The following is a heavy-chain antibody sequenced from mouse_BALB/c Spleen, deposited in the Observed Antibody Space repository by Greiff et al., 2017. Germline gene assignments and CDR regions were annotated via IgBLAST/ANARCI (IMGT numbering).Heavy chain of an antibody. CDR3: ARGGNPYLYAMDY. CDR1: GYAFSSYW. V-gene: IGHV1-80*01. J-gene: IGHJ4*01. D-gene: IGHD2-1*01. Sequence: QVQLKESGAELVRPGSSVKISCKASGYAFSSYWMYWVKQRPGQGLEWIGQIYPGDGDTNYNGKFKGKATLTADKSSSTAYMQLSSLTSEDSAVYFCARGGNPYLYAMDYWGQGTSVTVSS. CDR2: IYPGDGDT.